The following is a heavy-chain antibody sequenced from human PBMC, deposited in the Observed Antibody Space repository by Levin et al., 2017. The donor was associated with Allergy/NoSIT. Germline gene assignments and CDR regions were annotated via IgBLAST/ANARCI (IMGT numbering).Heavy chain of an antibody. D-gene: IGHD1-26*01. V-gene: IGHV3-48*02. CDR1: GFTISNYG. CDR2: ITSRTDSV. Sequence: QAGESLKISCAASGFTISNYGMNWVRQAPGKGLEWLSYITSRTDSVYYADSVKGRFTVSRDIAKSSLYLQMNSLRDEDTALYYCARDTWGGPDYWGQGTLVTVSS. CDR3: ARDTWGGPDY. J-gene: IGHJ4*02.